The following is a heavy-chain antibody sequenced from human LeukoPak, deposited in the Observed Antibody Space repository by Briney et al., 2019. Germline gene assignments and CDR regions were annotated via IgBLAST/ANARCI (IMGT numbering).Heavy chain of an antibody. J-gene: IGHJ6*02. CDR2: ISWNSGSI. D-gene: IGHD3-10*01. CDR3: AKDSGEFYYYGMDV. Sequence: GGSLRLSCAASGFTFDDYAMHWVRQAPGKGLEWVSGISWNSGSIGYADSVKGRFTISRDSAKNSLYLQMNSLRAEDTALYYCAKDSGEFYYYGMDVWGQGTTVTVSS. V-gene: IGHV3-9*01. CDR1: GFTFDDYA.